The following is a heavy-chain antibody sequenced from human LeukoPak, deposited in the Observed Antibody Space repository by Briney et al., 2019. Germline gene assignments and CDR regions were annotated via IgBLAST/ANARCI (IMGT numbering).Heavy chain of an antibody. CDR1: GFTFSSHG. CDR3: ARDSPTYCSGGSCYSATLGDY. D-gene: IGHD2-15*01. Sequence: PGRSLRLSCAASGFTFSSHGMHWVRQAPGKGLEWVAVIWYDGSNEYYADSVKGRFTISRDNSKNTLSLQMNSLRAEDTAVYYCARDSPTYCSGGSCYSATLGDYWGQGTLVTVSS. CDR2: IWYDGSNE. J-gene: IGHJ4*02. V-gene: IGHV3-33*01.